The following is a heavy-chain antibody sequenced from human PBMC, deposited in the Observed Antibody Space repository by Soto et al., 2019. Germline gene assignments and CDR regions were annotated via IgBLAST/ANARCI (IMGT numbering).Heavy chain of an antibody. Sequence: ASVKVSCKASGYTFSGCYMHWVRQAPGQGLEWMGWINPDSGDTNYAQKFQGRVTMTRDTSITTAYMELSRLRSDDTAVYYCARTKDFDYWGQGTLVTVSS. V-gene: IGHV1-2*02. J-gene: IGHJ4*02. CDR1: GYTFSGCY. D-gene: IGHD2-8*01. CDR3: ARTKDFDY. CDR2: INPDSGDT.